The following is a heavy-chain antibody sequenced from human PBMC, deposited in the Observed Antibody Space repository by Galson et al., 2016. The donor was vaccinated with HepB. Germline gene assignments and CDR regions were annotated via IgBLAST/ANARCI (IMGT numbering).Heavy chain of an antibody. CDR1: GFNFSKNV. Sequence: SLRLSCAAFGFNFSKNVMHWVRQAPGKGLEWVAVISYDGSNKYYADSVKGRFTISRDNSKNTLSLQMNSLRAEDTAVYYCAKAPTFSWSYNFDDWGQGTLVTVSS. J-gene: IGHJ4*02. V-gene: IGHV3-30*18. D-gene: IGHD3-10*01. CDR2: ISYDGSNK. CDR3: AKAPTFSWSYNFDD.